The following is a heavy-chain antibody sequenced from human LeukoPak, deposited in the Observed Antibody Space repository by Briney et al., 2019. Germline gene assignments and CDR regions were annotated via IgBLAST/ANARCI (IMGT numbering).Heavy chain of an antibody. CDR2: IYYSGST. Sequence: SETLSLTCTVSGGSISSYYWSWIRQPPGKGLEWIGYIYYSGSTYYNPSLKSRVTISVDTSKNQFSLKLSSVTAADTAVYYCARGFEDYDFWSGSHWFDPWGQGTLVTVSS. J-gene: IGHJ5*02. V-gene: IGHV4-59*01. D-gene: IGHD3-3*01. CDR3: ARGFEDYDFWSGSHWFDP. CDR1: GGSISSYY.